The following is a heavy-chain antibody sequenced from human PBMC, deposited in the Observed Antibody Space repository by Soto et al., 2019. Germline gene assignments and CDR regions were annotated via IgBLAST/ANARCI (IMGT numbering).Heavy chain of an antibody. CDR3: ARVYSGSYSDS. Sequence: SETLSLTCAVSGGSIRSNNRWSWVSQPPGKGLEWIGEIFHSGSTNYNPSLKTRVTISVDESKNQFSLKVTSVTAADTAVYYCARVYSGSYSDSWGQGTLVTVSS. J-gene: IGHJ4*02. CDR1: GGSIRSNNR. CDR2: IFHSGST. V-gene: IGHV4-4*02. D-gene: IGHD1-26*01.